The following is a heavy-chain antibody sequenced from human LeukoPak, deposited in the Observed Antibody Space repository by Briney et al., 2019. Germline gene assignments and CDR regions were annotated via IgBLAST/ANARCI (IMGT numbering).Heavy chain of an antibody. D-gene: IGHD3/OR15-3a*01. CDR3: ARIRALGPDQYYFDY. CDR2: IYTSGST. J-gene: IGHJ4*02. CDR1: GGPISSYY. V-gene: IGHV4-4*07. Sequence: SETLSLTCTVSGGPISSYYWSWIRQPAGKGLEWIGRIYTSGSTNYNPSLKSRVTMSVDTSKNQFSLKLSSVTAADTAVYYCARIRALGPDQYYFDYWGQGTLVTVSS.